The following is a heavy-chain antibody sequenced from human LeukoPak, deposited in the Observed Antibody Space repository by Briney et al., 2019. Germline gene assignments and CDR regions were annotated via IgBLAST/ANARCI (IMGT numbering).Heavy chain of an antibody. J-gene: IGHJ4*02. CDR3: ARGIYSGSYYYFDY. Sequence: SETLSLTCAVSGGSISSSNCWSWVRQPPGQGLEWIGEIYHSGSINYNPSLKSRVTISVDKSKNQFSLKLSSVTAADTAVYYCARGIYSGSYYYFDYWGQGTLVTVSS. D-gene: IGHD1-26*01. CDR1: GGSISSSNC. CDR2: IYHSGSI. V-gene: IGHV4-4*02.